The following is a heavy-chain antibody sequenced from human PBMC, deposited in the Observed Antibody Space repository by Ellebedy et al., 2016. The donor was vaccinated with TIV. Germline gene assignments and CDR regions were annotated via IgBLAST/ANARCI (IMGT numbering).Heavy chain of an antibody. CDR3: AKDRMGVRHWYFDL. CDR1: GFTFSHFA. V-gene: IGHV3-23*01. J-gene: IGHJ2*01. Sequence: GGSLRLXXTASGFTFSHFAMTWVRQAPGKGLEWVSTITTGGRDTYYADSVEGRFTISRDDSNNTLFLNLNSLRAEDTAVYYCAKDRMGVRHWYFDLWGRGTLVTVSS. CDR2: ITTGGRDT. D-gene: IGHD1-26*01.